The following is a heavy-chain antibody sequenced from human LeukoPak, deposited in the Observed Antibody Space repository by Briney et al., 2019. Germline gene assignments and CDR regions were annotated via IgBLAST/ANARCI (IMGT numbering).Heavy chain of an antibody. V-gene: IGHV5-51*03. J-gene: IGHJ2*01. CDR2: IYPGESDT. CDR3: ARVGSKNWYFDL. D-gene: IGHD2-2*03. CDR1: GYSFTSYW. Sequence: GESLKLSCKGSGYSFTSYWIGWVRQMPGKGLEGMGVIYPGESDTRYSPSFQGQVTISADKSISTAYLQWSSLKASDTAMYYCARVGSKNWYFDLWGRGTLVTVSS.